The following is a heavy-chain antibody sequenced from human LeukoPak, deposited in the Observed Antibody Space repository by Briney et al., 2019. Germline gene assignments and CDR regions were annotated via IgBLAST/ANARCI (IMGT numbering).Heavy chain of an antibody. CDR2: INHSGST. CDR3: ARRVRYNWNDNYGFDI. CDR1: GGSFSGYY. Sequence: SETLSLTCAVYGGSFSGYYWSWIRQPPGKGLEWIGEINHSGSTNYNPSLKSRVTISVDTSKNQFSLKLSSVTAADTAVYYCARRVRYNWNDNYGFDIWGQGTMVTVSS. J-gene: IGHJ3*02. V-gene: IGHV4-34*01. D-gene: IGHD1-1*01.